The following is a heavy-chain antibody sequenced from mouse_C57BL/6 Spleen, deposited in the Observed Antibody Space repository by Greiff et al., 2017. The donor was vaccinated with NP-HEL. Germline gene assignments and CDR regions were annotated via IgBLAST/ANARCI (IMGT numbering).Heavy chain of an antibody. J-gene: IGHJ1*03. Sequence: VQLKESGPELVKPGASVKISCKASGYSFTGYYMNWVKQSPEKSLEWIGEINPSTGGTTYNQKFKAKATLTVDKSSSTAYMQIKSLTSEDSAVYYCARYPYYYGSSHFDVWGTGTTVTVSS. D-gene: IGHD1-1*01. V-gene: IGHV1-42*01. CDR1: GYSFTGYY. CDR2: INPSTGGT. CDR3: ARYPYYYGSSHFDV.